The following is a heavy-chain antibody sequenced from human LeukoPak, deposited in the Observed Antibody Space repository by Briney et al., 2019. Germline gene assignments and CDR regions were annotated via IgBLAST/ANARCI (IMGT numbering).Heavy chain of an antibody. D-gene: IGHD3-22*01. J-gene: IGHJ4*02. CDR3: ARSIRYDSSGYYSHYFDY. CDR1: GYTFTGYY. Sequence: GASVKVSCKASGYTFTGYYMHWVRQAPGQGLEWMGWINPNSGGTNYAQKLQGRVTMTRDTSISTAYMELSRLRSDDTAVYYCARSIRYDSSGYYSHYFDYWGQGTLVTVSS. CDR2: INPNSGGT. V-gene: IGHV1-2*02.